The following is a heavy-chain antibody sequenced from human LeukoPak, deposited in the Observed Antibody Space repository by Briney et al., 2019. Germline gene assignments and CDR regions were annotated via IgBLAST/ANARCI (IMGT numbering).Heavy chain of an antibody. CDR2: ISSSSSYI. CDR3: VSLGTVAGLYFDY. V-gene: IGHV3-21*01. Sequence: GGSLGLSCAASGFTFSSYSMNWVRQAPGKGLEWVSSISSSSSYIYYADSVKGRFTISRDNAKNSLYLQMNSLRAEDTAVYYCVSLGTVAGLYFDYWGQGTLVTVSS. CDR1: GFTFSSYS. J-gene: IGHJ4*02. D-gene: IGHD6-19*01.